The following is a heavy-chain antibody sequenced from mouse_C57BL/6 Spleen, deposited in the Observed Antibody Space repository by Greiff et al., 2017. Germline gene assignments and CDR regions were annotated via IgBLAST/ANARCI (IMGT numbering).Heavy chain of an antibody. CDR3: ARENTTVDAMDY. D-gene: IGHD1-1*01. V-gene: IGHV1-64*01. CDR1: GYTFTSYW. Sequence: VKLQQPGAELVKPGASVKLSCKASGYTFTSYWMHWVKQRPGQGLEWIGMIHPNSGSTNYNEKFKSKATLTVDKSSSTAYMQLSSLTSEDSAVYYCARENTTVDAMDYWGQGTSVTVSS. CDR2: IHPNSGST. J-gene: IGHJ4*01.